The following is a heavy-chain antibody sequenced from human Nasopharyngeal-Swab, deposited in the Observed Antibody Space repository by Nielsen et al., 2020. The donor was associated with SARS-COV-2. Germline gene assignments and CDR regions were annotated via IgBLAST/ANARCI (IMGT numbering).Heavy chain of an antibody. CDR1: GFTFSSYA. CDR2: ISASGGST. J-gene: IGHJ4*02. Sequence: GESLKISCAASGFTFSSYAMSWVRQAPGKGLEWVSAISASGGSTYSADSVKGRFTISRDNSKNSLYLQMNSLRDEDTAVYYCATWRGYYFGYWGQGTLVTVSS. CDR3: ATWRGYYFGY. D-gene: IGHD3-16*01. V-gene: IGHV3-23*01.